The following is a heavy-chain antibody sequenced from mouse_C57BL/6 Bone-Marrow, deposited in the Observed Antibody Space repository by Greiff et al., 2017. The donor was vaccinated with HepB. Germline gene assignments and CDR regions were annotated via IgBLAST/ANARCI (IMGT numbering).Heavy chain of an antibody. D-gene: IGHD1-1*02. V-gene: IGHV5-17*01. J-gene: IGHJ4*01. CDR1: GFTFSDYG. CDR2: ISSGSSTI. CDR3: AREREIILMDSRAMDY. Sequence: EVHLVESGGGLVKPGGSLKLSCAASGFTFSDYGMHWVRQAPEKGLEWVAYISSGSSTIYYADTVKGRFTISRDNAKNTLFLQMTSLRSEDTAMYYCAREREIILMDSRAMDYWGQGTSVTVSS.